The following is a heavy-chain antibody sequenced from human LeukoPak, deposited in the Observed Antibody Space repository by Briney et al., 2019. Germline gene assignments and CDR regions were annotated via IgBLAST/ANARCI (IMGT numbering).Heavy chain of an antibody. J-gene: IGHJ4*02. CDR3: AKRNYRAARGPPFDS. Sequence: GGSPRLSCAASGFTFSSYGMSWVRQAPGRGLEWVSAIIGSGGITYYADSVKGRFTISRDNSKNRLHLQMNSLRAEDTAVYYCAKRNYRAARGPPFDSWGQGTLVTVSS. D-gene: IGHD1-7*01. V-gene: IGHV3-23*01. CDR1: GFTFSSYG. CDR2: IIGSGGIT.